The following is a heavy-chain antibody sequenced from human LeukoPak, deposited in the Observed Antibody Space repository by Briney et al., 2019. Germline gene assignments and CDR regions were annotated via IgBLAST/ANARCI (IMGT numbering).Heavy chain of an antibody. D-gene: IGHD3-10*01. Sequence: GGSLRLSCAASGFTFSSYAMSWVRQAPGKGLEWVSAISGSGGSTYYADSVKGRFTISRDNSKNTLYLQMNTLRVEDMAIYYCAKDEGPSVDGDYFDYWGQGTLVTVSS. J-gene: IGHJ4*02. CDR3: AKDEGPSVDGDYFDY. V-gene: IGHV3-23*01. CDR1: GFTFSSYA. CDR2: ISGSGGST.